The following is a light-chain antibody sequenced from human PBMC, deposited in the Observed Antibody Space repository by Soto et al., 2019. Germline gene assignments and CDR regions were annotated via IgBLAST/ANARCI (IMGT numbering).Light chain of an antibody. J-gene: IGKJ2*01. CDR1: QSVLYSSNNKNY. V-gene: IGKV4-1*01. CDR3: QQYYTTPPHT. Sequence: DIVMTQSPDSLAVSLGERATINCKSSQSVLYSSNNKNYLAWYQQKSGQSPKLLIYWASTRESGVPDRFSGSGSGTDFTLTISSLQAEDVAVYYCQQYYTTPPHTFGQGTKLEIK. CDR2: WAS.